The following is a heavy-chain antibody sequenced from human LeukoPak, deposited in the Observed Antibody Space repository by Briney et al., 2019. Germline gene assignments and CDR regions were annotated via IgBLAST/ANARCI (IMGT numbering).Heavy chain of an antibody. CDR3: SVEIITVTTDDY. D-gene: IGHD4-17*01. J-gene: IGHJ4*02. CDR1: GGSFSGYY. V-gene: IGHV4-34*01. Sequence: PSETLSLTCAVYGGSFSGYYWSWIRQPPGKGLEWIGEINHSGSTNCNPSLKSRVTISVDTSKNQFSLKLSSVTAADTAVYYCSVEIITVTTDDYWGQGTLVTVSS. CDR2: INHSGST.